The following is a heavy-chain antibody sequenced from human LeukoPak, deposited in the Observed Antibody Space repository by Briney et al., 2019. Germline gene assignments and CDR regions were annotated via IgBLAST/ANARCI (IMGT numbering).Heavy chain of an antibody. J-gene: IGHJ6*03. CDR3: ASMTTVNWGGYYYMDV. Sequence: GASVKVSCKASGGTFSSYAISWVRQAPGQGLEWMGGIIPIFGTAKYAQKFQGRLTITADESTNTAYMELSSLRAEDTAVYYCASMTTVNWGGYYYMDVWGQGTTVTISS. V-gene: IGHV1-69*01. D-gene: IGHD4-17*01. CDR2: IIPIFGTA. CDR1: GGTFSSYA.